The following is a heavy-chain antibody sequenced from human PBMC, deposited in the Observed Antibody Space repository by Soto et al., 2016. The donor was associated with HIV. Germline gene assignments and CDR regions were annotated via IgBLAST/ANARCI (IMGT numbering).Heavy chain of an antibody. V-gene: IGHV3-23*01. CDR3: AKPRRLXQQLVRAFDY. Sequence: EVQLLESGGGLVQSGGSLRLSCTASRFTFSSYAMNWVRQAPGKGLEWVSVISGSGGSTYYADSVKGRFTISRDNSKNTLYLQMNSLRAEDTAIYYCAKPRRLXQQLVRAFDYVGQGPWS. CDR2: ISGSGGST. CDR1: RFTFSSYA. D-gene: IGHD6-13*01. J-gene: IGHJ4*02.